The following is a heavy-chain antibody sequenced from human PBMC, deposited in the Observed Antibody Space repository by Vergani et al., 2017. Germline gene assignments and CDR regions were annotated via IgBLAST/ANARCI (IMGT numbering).Heavy chain of an antibody. D-gene: IGHD3-9*01. CDR2: IYYSGST. Sequence: QVQLQESGPGLVKPSQTLSRTCTVSGGSISSGGYYWSWIRQHPGKGLEWIGYIYYSGSTYYNPSLKSRVTISVDTSKNQFTLKLSSVTAADTAVYYCAREFDILAAPTPYYYYYGMDVWGQGTTVTVSS. J-gene: IGHJ6*02. CDR3: AREFDILAAPTPYYYYYGMDV. V-gene: IGHV4-31*03. CDR1: GGSISSGGYY.